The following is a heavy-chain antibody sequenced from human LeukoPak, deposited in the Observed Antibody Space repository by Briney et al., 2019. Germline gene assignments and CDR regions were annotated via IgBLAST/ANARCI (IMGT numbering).Heavy chain of an antibody. D-gene: IGHD3-22*01. V-gene: IGHV6-1*01. CDR1: GDSVSSNSAA. CDR3: ARNRYYDSSGYYYTSGMEPDY. Sequence: SQTLSLTCAISGDSVSSNSAAWNWIRQSPSRGLEWLGRTYYRSKWYNDYAESVKSRITINPDTSKNQFSLQLNSVTLEDTAVYYCARNRYYDSSGYYYTSGMEPDYWGQGTLVTVSS. J-gene: IGHJ4*02. CDR2: TYYRSKWYN.